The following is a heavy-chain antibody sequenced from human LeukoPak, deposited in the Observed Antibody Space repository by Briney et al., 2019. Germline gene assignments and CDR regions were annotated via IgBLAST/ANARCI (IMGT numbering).Heavy chain of an antibody. CDR3: ARDVRGVIGYYYYGMDV. Sequence: KTSETLSLTCTVSGGSISSFYWSWIRQPPGKGLEWIGEIYHSGSTNYNPSLKSRVTISVDKSKNQFSLKLSSVTAADTAVYYCARDVRGVIGYYYYGMDVWGQGTTVTVSS. D-gene: IGHD3-10*01. J-gene: IGHJ6*02. V-gene: IGHV4-59*12. CDR1: GGSISSFY. CDR2: IYHSGST.